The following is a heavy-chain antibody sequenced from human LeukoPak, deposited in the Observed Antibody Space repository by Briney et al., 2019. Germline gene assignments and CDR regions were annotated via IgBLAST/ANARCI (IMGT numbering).Heavy chain of an antibody. D-gene: IGHD2-15*01. Sequence: GGSLRLSCAASGFTFSSYGMHWVRQAPGKGLEWVAVISRDGSGKFYADPVKGRFTISRDNAKNSLYLQMNSLRAEDTAVYYCARDRELNQVAATPGRYYYYGMDVWGQGTTVTVSS. CDR3: ARDRELNQVAATPGRYYYYGMDV. J-gene: IGHJ6*02. CDR1: GFTFSSYG. CDR2: ISRDGSGK. V-gene: IGHV3-30*03.